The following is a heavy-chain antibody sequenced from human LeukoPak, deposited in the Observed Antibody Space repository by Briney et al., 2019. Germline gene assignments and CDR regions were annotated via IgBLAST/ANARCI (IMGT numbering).Heavy chain of an antibody. CDR3: ARQPGSGAGYVDV. V-gene: IGHV4-34*01. D-gene: IGHD1-14*01. Sequence: SETLSLTCAVYGGSFSGYYWSWIRQPPGKGLEWIGEINHSGSTNYNPSLKSRVTISVDTSKNQFSLKLSSVTAADTAVYYCARQPGSGAGYVDVWGKGTTVTVSS. J-gene: IGHJ6*03. CDR1: GGSFSGYY. CDR2: INHSGST.